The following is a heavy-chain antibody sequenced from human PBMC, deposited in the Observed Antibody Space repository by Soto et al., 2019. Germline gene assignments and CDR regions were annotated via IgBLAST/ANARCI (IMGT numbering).Heavy chain of an antibody. Sequence: WGSLRLSCSASGFTFSSYAMSWFRQAPGKGLEWVSAISGSGGSTYYADSVKGRFTISRDNSKNTLYLQMNSLRAEDTAVYYCAAQEAYYCSSTSCYSYYYYGMDVWGQGTTVTVS. J-gene: IGHJ6*02. CDR3: AAQEAYYCSSTSCYSYYYYGMDV. CDR1: GFTFSSYA. CDR2: ISGSGGST. D-gene: IGHD2-2*01. V-gene: IGHV3-23*01.